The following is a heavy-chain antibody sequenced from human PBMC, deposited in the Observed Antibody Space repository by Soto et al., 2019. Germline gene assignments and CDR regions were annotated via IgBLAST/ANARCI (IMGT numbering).Heavy chain of an antibody. V-gene: IGHV4-30-2*01. CDR3: ARGMTTVTTFDY. CDR2: IHHSGST. Sequence: PSETLSLTCAVSGSSISSVGYSWSWIRQPPGKGLEWIGYIHHSGSTYYNPSLKSRVTISVDRSKNQISLKLSSVTAADTAVYYCARGMTTVTTFDYWGQGTLVTVSS. CDR1: GSSISSVGYS. J-gene: IGHJ4*02. D-gene: IGHD4-17*01.